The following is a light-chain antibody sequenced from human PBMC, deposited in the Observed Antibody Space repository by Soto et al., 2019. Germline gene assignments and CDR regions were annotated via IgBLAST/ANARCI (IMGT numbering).Light chain of an antibody. CDR1: ESVSSN. CDR2: GAS. Sequence: EIVMTQSPVTLSLSPGERATLSCRAGESVSSNLAWYQQKPGQAPRLLIYGASTRATGVPARFTGSGSGTEFTLTISSLQPDDFATYYCQHYNSYSEAFGQGTKVDIK. J-gene: IGKJ1*01. CDR3: QHYNSYSEA. V-gene: IGKV3-15*01.